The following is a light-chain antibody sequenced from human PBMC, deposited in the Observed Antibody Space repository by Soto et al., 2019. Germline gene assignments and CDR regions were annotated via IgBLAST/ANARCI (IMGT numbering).Light chain of an antibody. CDR3: QQYGNSPRT. CDR2: GAS. J-gene: IGKJ1*01. CDR1: QSISSSY. Sequence: EIVLTQSPGTLSLSPGERATLSCRASQSISSSYLAWYQQKPGQAPRLLIYGASSRATGIPDRFSGSGSGTDSTFTLSRLEPEDFAVYYCQQYGNSPRTFGQGTKVELK. V-gene: IGKV3-20*01.